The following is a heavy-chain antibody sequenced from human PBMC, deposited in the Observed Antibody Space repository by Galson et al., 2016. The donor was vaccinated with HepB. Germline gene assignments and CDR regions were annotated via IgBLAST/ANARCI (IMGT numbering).Heavy chain of an antibody. V-gene: IGHV3-30*18. Sequence: SLRLSCAASGFTFSSYGMHWVRQAPGKGLEWVAVISYDGSNKFYADSVKGRFTISRDNSKNTLYLQMNSLRGEDTAVYYCAKKIGTGYDTNPLDCRGQGALVIVSS. CDR3: AKKIGTGYDTNPLDC. D-gene: IGHD5-12*01. CDR2: ISYDGSNK. CDR1: GFTFSSYG. J-gene: IGHJ4*02.